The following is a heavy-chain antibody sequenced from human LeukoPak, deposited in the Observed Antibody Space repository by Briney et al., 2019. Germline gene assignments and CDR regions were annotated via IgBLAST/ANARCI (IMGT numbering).Heavy chain of an antibody. CDR2: NFYSGST. V-gene: IGHV4-39*01. J-gene: IGHJ5*02. CDR3: ARQGYISGQGFRNNWFDP. D-gene: IGHD6-19*01. Sequence: SETLSLTCTVSGGSISSSSFHWGWIRQPPGKGLEWIGTNFYSGSTYYNPSLKSRVTMSVDTSKNQFSLKLSSVTAADTAVYYCARQGYISGQGFRNNWFDPWGQGSLVTVSS. CDR1: GGSISSSSFH.